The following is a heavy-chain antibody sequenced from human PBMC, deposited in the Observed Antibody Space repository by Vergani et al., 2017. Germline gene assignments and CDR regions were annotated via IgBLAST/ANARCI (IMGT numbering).Heavy chain of an antibody. D-gene: IGHD1-1*01. CDR1: GDSIISRSYY. V-gene: IGHV4-39*01. CDR2: IDNSGNG. Sequence: QMQLQESGPGLVKASETLSLTCTVSGDSIISRSYYWGWLRQPPGKGLEWIGSIDNSGNGDSSSSLKSRVTISADTSKNQFSLRLTSVTAAHTAVYYCATKSCGTPGCQIGYFREWGQGTLVTVSS. CDR3: ATKSCGTPGCQIGYFRE. J-gene: IGHJ1*01.